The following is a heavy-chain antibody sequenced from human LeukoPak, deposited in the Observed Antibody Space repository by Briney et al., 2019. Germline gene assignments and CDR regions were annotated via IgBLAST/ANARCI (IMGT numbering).Heavy chain of an antibody. J-gene: IGHJ6*03. D-gene: IGHD2-15*01. CDR3: AKEHRVARSRYYYYYMDV. V-gene: IGHV1-46*01. Sequence: ASVKVSCKASGYTFTKSYIHWVRQAPGQRLEWMGLINPGGDNTDYAQNFQGRLTMTSDTSAHTVYMELSSLRAEDTAVYYCAKEHRVARSRYYYYYMDVWGKGTTVTISS. CDR1: GYTFTKSY. CDR2: INPGGDNT.